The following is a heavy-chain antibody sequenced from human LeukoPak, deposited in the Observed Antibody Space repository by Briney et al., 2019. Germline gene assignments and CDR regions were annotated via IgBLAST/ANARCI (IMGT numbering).Heavy chain of an antibody. V-gene: IGHV1-8*01. Sequence: ASVKVSYKASGYTFTRYDINWVRQATGQGLEWMGWMNPNSGNTGYAQKFQGRVTMTRNTSISTAYMELSSLRSEDTAVYYCARASRDYFYYGMDVWGQGTTVTVSS. CDR2: MNPNSGNT. CDR3: ARASRDYFYYGMDV. CDR1: GYTFTRYD. J-gene: IGHJ6*02.